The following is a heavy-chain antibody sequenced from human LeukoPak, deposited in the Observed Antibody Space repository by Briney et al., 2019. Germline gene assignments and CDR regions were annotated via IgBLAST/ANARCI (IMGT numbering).Heavy chain of an antibody. Sequence: WASVKVSCKASGYTFTSYYMHWVRQAPGQGLEWMGIINPSGGSTSYAQKFQGRVTMTRDVSTSTVYMELSSLRSEDTAVYYCARYCSSTSCHFDDAFDIWGQGTMVTVSS. D-gene: IGHD2-2*01. CDR3: ARYCSSTSCHFDDAFDI. CDR2: INPSGGST. J-gene: IGHJ3*02. CDR1: GYTFTSYY. V-gene: IGHV1-46*01.